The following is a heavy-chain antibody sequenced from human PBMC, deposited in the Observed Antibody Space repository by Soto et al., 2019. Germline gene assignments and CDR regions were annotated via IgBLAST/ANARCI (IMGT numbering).Heavy chain of an antibody. V-gene: IGHV4-31*03. CDR1: GGSISSGGYY. Sequence: SETLSLTCTVSGGSISSGGYYWSWIRQHPGKGLEWIGYIYYSGSTYYNPSLKSRVTISVDTSKNQFSLKLSSVTAADTAVYYCARSTVTGYFDYWGQGTLVTVSS. CDR2: IYYSGST. J-gene: IGHJ4*02. D-gene: IGHD4-17*01. CDR3: ARSTVTGYFDY.